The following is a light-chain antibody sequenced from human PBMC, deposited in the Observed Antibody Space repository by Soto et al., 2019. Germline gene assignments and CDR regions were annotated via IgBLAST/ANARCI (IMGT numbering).Light chain of an antibody. Sequence: EIVLTQSPGTLSLSPGERATLSCRASQSVSSSYLAWYQQKPGQAPRLLIYGTSSRATAIPGRFSGSGSGTDFTLTISRLEPEDFAVYYCQQYGSSSWTFGQGTKVEIE. J-gene: IGKJ1*01. CDR3: QQYGSSSWT. CDR1: QSVSSSY. V-gene: IGKV3-20*01. CDR2: GTS.